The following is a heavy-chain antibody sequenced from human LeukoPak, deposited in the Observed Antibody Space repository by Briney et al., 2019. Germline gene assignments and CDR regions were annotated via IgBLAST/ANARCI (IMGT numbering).Heavy chain of an antibody. CDR1: GGTFISYT. J-gene: IGHJ4*02. CDR3: ARGVDRYDSSGYYPRGSPTLPEADY. V-gene: IGHV1-69*02. CDR2: IIPILGIA. Sequence: RASVKISCKASGGTFISYTISWVRQAPGQGLEWMGRIIPILGIANYAQKFQGRVTITADKSTSTAYMELSSLRSEDTAVYYCARGVDRYDSSGYYPRGSPTLPEADYWGQGTLVTVSS. D-gene: IGHD3-22*01.